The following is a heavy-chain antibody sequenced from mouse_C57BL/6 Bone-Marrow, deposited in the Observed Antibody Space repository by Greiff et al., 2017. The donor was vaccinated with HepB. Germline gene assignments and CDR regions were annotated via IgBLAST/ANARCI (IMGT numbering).Heavy chain of an antibody. V-gene: IGHV1-15*01. D-gene: IGHD2-4*01. CDR3: TRRNLYDSFAY. Sequence: QVHVKQSGAELVRPGASVTLSCKASGYTFTDYEMHWVKQTPVHGLEWIGAIDPETGGTAYNQKFKGKAILTADKSSSTAYMELRSLTSEDSAVYYCTRRNLYDSFAYWGQGTLVTVSA. J-gene: IGHJ3*01. CDR1: GYTFTDYE. CDR2: IDPETGGT.